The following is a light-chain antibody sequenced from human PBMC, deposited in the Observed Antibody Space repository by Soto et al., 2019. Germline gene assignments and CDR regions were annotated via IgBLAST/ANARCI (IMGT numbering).Light chain of an antibody. CDR1: QSVSSSY. CDR2: GTS. J-gene: IGKJ1*01. V-gene: IGKV3-20*01. Sequence: EIVLMQSPDTLSLSPGERATLSCRASQSVSSSYLAWHQQTPGQAPRLLIYGTSNRATGIPDRFSGSGSGTDFTLTISRLEPEDFAVYYCQQYGNSRWTFGQGTKVEIK. CDR3: QQYGNSRWT.